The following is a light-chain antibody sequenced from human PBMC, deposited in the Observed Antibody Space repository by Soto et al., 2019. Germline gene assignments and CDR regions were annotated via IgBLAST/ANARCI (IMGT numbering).Light chain of an antibody. Sequence: QSFLTQPPSVSAAPGQKVTISCSGSSSNIGGNSVSWYQQLPGTAPKLLIYGDNKRPSGIPDRFSGSKSGTSATLGITGFQTGDEADYYCGSWDSSLSAYVFGTGTKVTVL. CDR3: GSWDSSLSAYV. J-gene: IGLJ1*01. CDR1: SSNIGGNS. CDR2: GDN. V-gene: IGLV1-51*01.